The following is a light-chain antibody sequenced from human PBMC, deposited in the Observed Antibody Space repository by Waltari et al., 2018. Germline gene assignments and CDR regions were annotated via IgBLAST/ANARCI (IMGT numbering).Light chain of an antibody. J-gene: IGKJ1*01. CDR1: ETVRDS. CDR3: QQYDHWPRT. V-gene: IGKV3-15*01. Sequence: EVVMTQSTATLSVSPGESATLSCRASETVRDSLAWYQQTPGRAPRLLIHGASTRASGIPARFSDSGSGTEFSLTISSLQSEAFAVDYCQQYDHWPRTFGQGTKVDIK. CDR2: GAS.